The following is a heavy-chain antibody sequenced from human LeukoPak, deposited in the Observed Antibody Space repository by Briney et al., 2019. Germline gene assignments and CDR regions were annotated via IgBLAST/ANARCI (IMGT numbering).Heavy chain of an antibody. CDR2: MHHNGEI. V-gene: IGHV4-59*01. CDR1: GGSFSGYY. Sequence: SETLSLTCAVYGGSFSGYYWSWIRQPPGKGLEWIGYMHHNGEIEYNPSLKSRVTISMDTAKNQLSLKVRSVIAADTATYYCVRGKNGYNPWGQGTLVTVSS. CDR3: VRGKNGYNP. D-gene: IGHD5-24*01. J-gene: IGHJ5*02.